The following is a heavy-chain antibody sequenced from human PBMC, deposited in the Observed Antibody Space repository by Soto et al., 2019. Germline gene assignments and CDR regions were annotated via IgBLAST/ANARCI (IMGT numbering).Heavy chain of an antibody. CDR3: ARAFLYCSSTSCWWGLAFDI. Sequence: QVQLVQSGAEVKKPGASVKVSCKASGYTFTSYGISWVRQAPGQGLEWMGWISAYNGNTNYAQKLPGRVTMTTDTSTSTAYMELRSLGSDVTAVYYCARAFLYCSSTSCWWGLAFDIWGQGTMVTFSS. CDR1: GYTFTSYG. D-gene: IGHD2-2*01. V-gene: IGHV1-18*01. CDR2: ISAYNGNT. J-gene: IGHJ3*02.